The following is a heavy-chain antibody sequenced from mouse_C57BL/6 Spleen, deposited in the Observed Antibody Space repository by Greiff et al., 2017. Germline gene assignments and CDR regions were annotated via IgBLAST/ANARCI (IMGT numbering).Heavy chain of an antibody. J-gene: IGHJ2*01. Sequence: QVPLQQPGAELVMPGASVKLSCKASGYTFTSYWMHWVKQRPGQGLEWIGAIDPSDSYTNYNQKFKGKSTLTVDKSSSTAYMQLSSLTSEDSAVYYCARIYYGSSYEYDYWGQGTTLTGSS. D-gene: IGHD1-1*01. V-gene: IGHV1-69*01. CDR3: ARIYYGSSYEYDY. CDR2: IDPSDSYT. CDR1: GYTFTSYW.